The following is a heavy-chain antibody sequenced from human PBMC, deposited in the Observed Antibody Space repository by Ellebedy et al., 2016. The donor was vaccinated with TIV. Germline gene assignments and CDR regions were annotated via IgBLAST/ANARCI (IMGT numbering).Heavy chain of an antibody. J-gene: IGHJ5*02. CDR1: GFKFNFYA. CDR2: IWYDGSHT. CDR3: AKDGNGEGWLDP. V-gene: IGHV3-30*02. Sequence: GESLKISCAASGFKFNFYAMHWVRQAPGKGLEWVAFIWYDGSHTSHADSVKGRFPISRDNSDNKLYLQLNNLRAEDTAVYYCAKDGNGEGWLDPWGQGTLVTVSS. D-gene: IGHD4-17*01.